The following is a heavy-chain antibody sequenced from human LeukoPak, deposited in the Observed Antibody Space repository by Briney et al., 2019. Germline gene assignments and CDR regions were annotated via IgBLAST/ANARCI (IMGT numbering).Heavy chain of an antibody. CDR2: IYYSGST. J-gene: IGHJ5*02. V-gene: IGHV4-39*01. Sequence: SETLSLTCTVSGGSISSSSYYWGWIRQPPGKGLEWIGSIYYSGSTYYSPSLKSRVTISVDTSKNQFSLKLSSVPAADTAVYYCARHTYYDFWSGYRELRNNWFDLWGQGTLVTVSS. CDR3: ARHTYYDFWSGYRELRNNWFDL. D-gene: IGHD3-3*01. CDR1: GGSISSSSYY.